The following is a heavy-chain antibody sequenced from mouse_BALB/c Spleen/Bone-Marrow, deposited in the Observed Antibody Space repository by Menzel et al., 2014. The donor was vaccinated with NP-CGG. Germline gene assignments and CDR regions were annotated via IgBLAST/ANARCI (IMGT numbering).Heavy chain of an antibody. CDR3: ARRNYGIRENYYAMDY. V-gene: IGHV1-87*01. D-gene: IGHD1-2*01. CDR1: GYTFTSYW. Sequence: QVQLQQSGAELARPGASVKLSCKASGYTFTSYWMQWVKQRPGQGLEWIGAIYPGDGDTRYTQKFKGKATLTADKSSSTAYMQLSSLASEDSAVYYCARRNYGIRENYYAMDYRPQGTSFPVSS. J-gene: IGHJ4*01. CDR2: IYPGDGDT.